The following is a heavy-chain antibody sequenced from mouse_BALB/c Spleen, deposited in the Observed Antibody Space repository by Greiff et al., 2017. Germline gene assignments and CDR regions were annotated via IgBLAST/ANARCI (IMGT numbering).Heavy chain of an antibody. CDR2: INPYNDGT. Sequence: ESGPELVKPGASVKMSCKASGYTFTSYVMHWVKQKPGQGLEWIGYINPYNDGTKYNEKFKGKATLTSDKSSSTAYMELSSLTSEDSAVYYCARSRNGNYAYAMDYWGQGTSVTVSS. V-gene: IGHV1-14*01. J-gene: IGHJ4*01. D-gene: IGHD2-1*01. CDR1: GYTFTSYV. CDR3: ARSRNGNYAYAMDY.